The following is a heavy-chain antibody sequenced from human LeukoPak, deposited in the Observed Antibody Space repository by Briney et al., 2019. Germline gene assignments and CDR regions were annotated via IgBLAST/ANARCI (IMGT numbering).Heavy chain of an antibody. J-gene: IGHJ6*03. CDR1: GYSFTNFD. CDR3: ARGPQWRGDYYYMDV. V-gene: IGHV1-8*01. CDR2: MNPNSGNK. Sequence: ASVKVSCKASGYSFTNFDINWVRQATGQGLEWMGWMNPNSGNKGYAQMFQGRVTMTMNTSITTAYMELSSLRSEDTAVYYCARGPQWRGDYYYMDVRGRGTTVTVSS. D-gene: IGHD6-19*01.